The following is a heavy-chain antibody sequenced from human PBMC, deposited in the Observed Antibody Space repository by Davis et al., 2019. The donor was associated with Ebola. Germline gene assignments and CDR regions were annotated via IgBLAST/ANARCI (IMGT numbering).Heavy chain of an antibody. CDR2: IDHSGNI. Sequence: PSETLSLTCSVSGASVSSTNWNWVLQSPGRGLEWIANIDHSGNIYYNPSLMSRVSSSIDMSKNEVSLNLRSVTAADTAVYYCARRPVLSGMGQDRWLDPWGQGVLVTVSP. CDR3: ARRPVLSGMGQDRWLDP. CDR1: GASVSSTN. D-gene: IGHD2/OR15-2a*01. V-gene: IGHV4-59*08. J-gene: IGHJ5*02.